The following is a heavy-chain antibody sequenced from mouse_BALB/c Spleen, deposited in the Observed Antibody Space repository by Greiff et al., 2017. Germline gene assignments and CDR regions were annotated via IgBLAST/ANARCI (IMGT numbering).Heavy chain of an antibody. CDR3: ARWGYYGNYEVAY. CDR2: IDPANGNT. J-gene: IGHJ3*01. CDR1: GFNIKDTY. D-gene: IGHD2-1*01. Sequence: EVQLQQPGAELVKPGASVKLSCTASGFNIKDTYMHWVKQRPEQGLEWIGRIDPANGNTKYDPKFQGKATITADTSSNTAYLQLSSLTSEDTAVYYCARWGYYGNYEVAYWGQGTLVTVSA. V-gene: IGHV14-3*02.